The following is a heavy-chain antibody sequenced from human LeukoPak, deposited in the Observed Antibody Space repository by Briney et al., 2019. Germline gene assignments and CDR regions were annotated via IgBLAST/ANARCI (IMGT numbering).Heavy chain of an antibody. V-gene: IGHV4-59*01. J-gene: IGHJ5*02. CDR3: ARVSFRLRSGTMEFDP. D-gene: IGHD1-26*01. CDR1: GGSISSYY. CDR2: IYYSGST. Sequence: SETLSLTCTVSGGSISSYYWSWIRQPPGKGLEWIGYIYYSGSTNYNPSLKSRVTISVDTSKNQFSLKLSSVTAADTAVYYCARVSFRLRSGTMEFDPWGQGTLVTVSS.